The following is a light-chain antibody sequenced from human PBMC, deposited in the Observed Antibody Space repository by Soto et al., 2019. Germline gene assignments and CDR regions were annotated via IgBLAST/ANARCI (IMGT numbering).Light chain of an antibody. CDR2: SNS. V-gene: IGLV1-44*01. CDR3: AAWDDTLTDYV. Sequence: QSVLTQPPSASVTPGQRVTISCSGSSSNIGSSTVNWYQQLPGTAPKSLIYSNSQRPSGVPDRFSGSKSGTSASLAISGLQSEDEADYYCAAWDDTLTDYVFGTGTKATVL. J-gene: IGLJ1*01. CDR1: SSNIGSST.